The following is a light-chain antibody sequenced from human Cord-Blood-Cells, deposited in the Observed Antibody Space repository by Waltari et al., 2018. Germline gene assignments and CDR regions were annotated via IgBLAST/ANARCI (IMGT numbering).Light chain of an antibody. V-gene: IGLV3-21*03. CDR1: NIGSKR. CDR2: DDS. CDR3: QVWDSSSDHWV. J-gene: IGLJ3*02. Sequence: SYVLTQPPSVSVAPGKTARITCGGTNIGSKRVPWYQQKPGQAPVLVVYDDSDRPSGIPERFSGSNSGNTATLTISRVEAGDEADYYCQVWDSSSDHWVFGGGTKLTVL.